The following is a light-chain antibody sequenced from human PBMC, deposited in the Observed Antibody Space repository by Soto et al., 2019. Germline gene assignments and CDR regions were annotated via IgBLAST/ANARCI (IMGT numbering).Light chain of an antibody. J-gene: IGKJ5*01. CDR3: QQYGSSQIT. Sequence: VLTQSPGTLSLSPGERATLSCRASQSVSSSYLAWYQQKPGQAPRLLIYGASSRATGIPDRFSGSGSGTAFTLTISRLEPEDFAVYYCQQYGSSQITFGQGTLLEMK. CDR1: QSVSSSY. CDR2: GAS. V-gene: IGKV3-20*01.